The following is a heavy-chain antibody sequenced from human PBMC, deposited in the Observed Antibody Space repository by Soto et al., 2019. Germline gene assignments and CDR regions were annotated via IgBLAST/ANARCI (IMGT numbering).Heavy chain of an antibody. D-gene: IGHD3-16*01. V-gene: IGHV3-64*02. J-gene: IGHJ4*02. CDR1: GFAFSSFV. CDR2: ISSNGGNT. CDR3: ARGGYYLDH. Sequence: GGSLRLSCAASGFAFSSFVMHWVRQAPGKGLEFVSGISSNGGNTYYADSVKGRFTVSRDNSKNTLYLQMGSLRAEDMAVYYCARGGYYLDHWGQGTLVTVSS.